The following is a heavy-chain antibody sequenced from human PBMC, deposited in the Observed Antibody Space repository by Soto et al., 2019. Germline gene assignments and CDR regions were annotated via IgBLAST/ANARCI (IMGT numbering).Heavy chain of an antibody. V-gene: IGHV3-30-3*01. CDR3: ARGFLEWLYFP. Sequence: GGSLRLSCAASGFTFSTYAMHWFRQAPGKGLGWVAVISFDGNKKYYADSLKGRFTTSRDNSKNTLYLQMNSLRAQDTAVYYCARGFLEWLYFPWGQGTLVTVSS. J-gene: IGHJ5*02. CDR1: GFTFSTYA. D-gene: IGHD3-3*01. CDR2: ISFDGNKK.